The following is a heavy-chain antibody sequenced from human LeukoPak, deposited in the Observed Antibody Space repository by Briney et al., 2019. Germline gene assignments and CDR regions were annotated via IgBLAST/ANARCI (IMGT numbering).Heavy chain of an antibody. D-gene: IGHD5-24*01. J-gene: IGHJ6*03. CDR1: GYTFTSYG. CDR2: ISAYNGNT. CDR3: ARGEPVATNPTYYYYYYMDV. V-gene: IGHV1-18*01. Sequence: PWASVKVSCKASGYTFTSYGISWVRQAPGQGLEWMGWISAYNGNTNYAQKLQGRVTMTTDTSTSTAYMELSSLRSEDTAVYYCARGEPVATNPTYYYYYYMDVWGKGTTVTVSS.